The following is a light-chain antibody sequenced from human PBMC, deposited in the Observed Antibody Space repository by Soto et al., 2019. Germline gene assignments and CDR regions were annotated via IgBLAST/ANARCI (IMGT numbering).Light chain of an antibody. Sequence: DIVLTQSPDSLAVSLGERATINCKSSQSVLYSSNNKNYLAWYQQKPGQPPKLLIYWASTRESGVPDRFSGSVSGTDFTLTISSLQAEDVAVYYCQQYFRPWTFGQGTKVEIK. CDR1: QSVLYSSNNKNY. J-gene: IGKJ1*01. CDR2: WAS. V-gene: IGKV4-1*01. CDR3: QQYFRPWT.